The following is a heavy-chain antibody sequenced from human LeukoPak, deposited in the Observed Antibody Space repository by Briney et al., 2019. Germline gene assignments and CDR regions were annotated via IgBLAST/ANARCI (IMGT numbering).Heavy chain of an antibody. D-gene: IGHD6-19*01. Sequence: GGSLRLSCAASGFTFSSYEMNWVRQAPGKGLEWVSYISSSGSTIYYADSVKGRFTISRDNAKNSLYLQMNSLRAEDTAVYYCARERYSSGWYGEFDYWGQGTLVTVSS. J-gene: IGHJ4*02. CDR3: ARERYSSGWYGEFDY. CDR1: GFTFSSYE. CDR2: ISSSGSTI. V-gene: IGHV3-48*03.